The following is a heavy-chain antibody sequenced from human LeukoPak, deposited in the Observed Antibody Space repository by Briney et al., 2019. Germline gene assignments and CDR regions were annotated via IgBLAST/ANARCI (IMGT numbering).Heavy chain of an antibody. CDR1: GYTFTSYD. J-gene: IGHJ4*02. Sequence: GASVKVSRKASGYTFTSYDINWVRQATGQGLEWMGWMNPNSGNTGYAQKFQGRVTMTRNTSISTAYMELSSLRSEDTAVYYCARGVRYYDSSGYPNFDYWGQGTLVTVSS. V-gene: IGHV1-8*01. CDR3: ARGVRYYDSSGYPNFDY. CDR2: MNPNSGNT. D-gene: IGHD3-22*01.